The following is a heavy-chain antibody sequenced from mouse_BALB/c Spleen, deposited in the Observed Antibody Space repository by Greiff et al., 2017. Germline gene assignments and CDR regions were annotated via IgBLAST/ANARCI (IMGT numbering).Heavy chain of an antibody. D-gene: IGHD1-1*01. Sequence: VQLQESGPGLVAPSQSLSITCTVSGFSLTGYGVNWVRQPPGKGLEWLGMIWGDGSTDYNSALKSRLSISKDNSKSQVFLKMNSLQTDDAARYYCARDGDYYGTSFMDYWGQGTSVTVSS. CDR2: IWGDGST. CDR3: ARDGDYYGTSFMDY. CDR1: GFSLTGYG. J-gene: IGHJ4*01. V-gene: IGHV2-6-7*01.